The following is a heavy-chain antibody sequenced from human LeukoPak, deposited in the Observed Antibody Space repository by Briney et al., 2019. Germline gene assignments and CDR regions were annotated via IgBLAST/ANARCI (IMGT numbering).Heavy chain of an antibody. Sequence: GESLKISCKGSGYSFTSDWIGLVRQMPGKGLEWMGIIYPGDSDTRYSPSFQGQVTISAVKSISTAYLQWSSLKASDTAMYYCARHDYGEINWFDPWGQGTLVTVSS. D-gene: IGHD4-17*01. J-gene: IGHJ5*02. V-gene: IGHV5-51*01. CDR2: IYPGDSDT. CDR1: GYSFTSDW. CDR3: ARHDYGEINWFDP.